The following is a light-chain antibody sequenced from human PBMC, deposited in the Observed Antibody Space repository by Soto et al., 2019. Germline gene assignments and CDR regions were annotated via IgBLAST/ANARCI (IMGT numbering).Light chain of an antibody. V-gene: IGLV2-14*03. CDR3: GSYTSSYTWI. CDR2: DVT. J-gene: IGLJ3*02. Sequence: QSALTQPASVSGSPGQSITISCTGTSTYVGVYYYLSWFQQHPGKAPKLMIYDVTKRPSGVSNRFSGSMSGNTASLTISGLQAEDEADYYCGSYTSSYTWIFGGGTKVTVL. CDR1: STYVGVYYY.